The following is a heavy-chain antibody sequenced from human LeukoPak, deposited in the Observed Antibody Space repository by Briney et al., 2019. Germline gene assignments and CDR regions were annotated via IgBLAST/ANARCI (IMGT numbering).Heavy chain of an antibody. J-gene: IGHJ3*02. V-gene: IGHV3-66*02. CDR3: ARDRYYYDSSGYHDAFDI. D-gene: IGHD3-22*01. CDR1: GFTVSSNY. Sequence: GGSLRLSCAASGFTVSSNYMSWVRQAPGKGLEWVSVIYSGGSTYYADSGKGRFTISRDNSKNTLYLQMNSLRAEDTAVYYCARDRYYYDSSGYHDAFDIWGQGTMVTVSS. CDR2: IYSGGST.